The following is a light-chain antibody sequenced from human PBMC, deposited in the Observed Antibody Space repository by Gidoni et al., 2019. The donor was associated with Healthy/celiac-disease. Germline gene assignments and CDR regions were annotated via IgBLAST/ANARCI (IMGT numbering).Light chain of an antibody. J-gene: IGKJ2*01. V-gene: IGKV3-15*01. Sequence: CPPTLAVAPGERATLTCRASQSGSSNLAWYQQKPGQAPRLLIYGASTRATGIPARFSGSGSGTEFTLTISSLQSEDFAVYYCQQYNNWPPYTFGQGTKLEIK. CDR2: GAS. CDR3: QQYNNWPPYT. CDR1: QSGSSN.